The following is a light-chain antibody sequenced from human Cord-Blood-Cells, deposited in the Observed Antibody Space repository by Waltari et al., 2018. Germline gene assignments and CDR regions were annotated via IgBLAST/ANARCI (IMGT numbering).Light chain of an antibody. V-gene: IGKV3-20*01. CDR3: QQYGSSPRT. J-gene: IGKJ1*01. CDR1: QSVSSSY. Sequence: EIVLTQSPGTLSLSPGERATLSCRASQSVSSSYLAWYQQKPGQAPRLLIYGESSRATGIPDRFSGSGSGTDFTLTISRLEPEDFALYYCQQYGSSPRTFGQGTNVEIK. CDR2: GES.